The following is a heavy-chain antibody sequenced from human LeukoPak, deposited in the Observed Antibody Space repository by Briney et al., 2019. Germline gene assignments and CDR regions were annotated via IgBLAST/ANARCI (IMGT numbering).Heavy chain of an antibody. J-gene: IGHJ5*02. D-gene: IGHD3-3*01. Sequence: GGSLRLSCAASGFSFSDSAVSWVRHYPGEGLQWVSSISNTGGRTYYADSVKGRFTITRDNSRNTVNLQMNSLRAGDTARYYCAKGGQDFDFWRFDLWGQGILVIVSP. CDR2: ISNTGGRT. CDR1: GFSFSDSA. V-gene: IGHV3-23*01. CDR3: AKGGQDFDFWRFDL.